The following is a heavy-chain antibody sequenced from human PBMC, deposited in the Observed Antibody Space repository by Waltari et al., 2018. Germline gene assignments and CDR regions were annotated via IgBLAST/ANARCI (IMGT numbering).Heavy chain of an antibody. Sequence: QVQLQESGPGLVKPSQTLSLTCTVSGGSISSGSYSWSWIRQPAGKGLEWIGYIYTSGSTNYNPSLKSRVTISVDTSKNQFSLKLSSVTAADTAVYYCARDYYDSSGYGYWGQGTLVTVSS. CDR2: IYTSGST. D-gene: IGHD3-22*01. CDR1: GGSISSGSYS. CDR3: ARDYYDSSGYGY. V-gene: IGHV4-61*09. J-gene: IGHJ4*02.